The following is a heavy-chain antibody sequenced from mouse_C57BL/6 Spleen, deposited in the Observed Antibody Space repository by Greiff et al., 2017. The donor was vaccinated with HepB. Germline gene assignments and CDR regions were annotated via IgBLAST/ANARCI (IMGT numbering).Heavy chain of an antibody. CDR3: AGEGYDWYFDV. J-gene: IGHJ1*03. CDR1: GYTFTGYW. V-gene: IGHV1-9*01. Sequence: VKLQESGAELMKPGASVKLSCKATGYTFTGYWIGEILPGSGSTNYNEKFKGKATFTADTSSNTAYMQLSSLTTEDSAIYYCAGEGYDWYFDVWGTGTTVTVSS. CDR2: ILPGSGST. D-gene: IGHD2-2*01.